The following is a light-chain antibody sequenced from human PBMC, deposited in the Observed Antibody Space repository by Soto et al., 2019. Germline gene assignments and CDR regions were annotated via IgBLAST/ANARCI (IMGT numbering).Light chain of an antibody. CDR2: AAS. CDR1: QSISTY. V-gene: IGKV1-39*01. CDR3: QQSFTHPPT. J-gene: IGKJ2*01. Sequence: DIQMTQSPSSLSASVGDRVTITCRASQSISTYLNWYQQRPGKAPKLMMSAASTLQSGVPSRFRGSGSGTVFTLTINTLQPEDFATYFCQQSFTHPPTFGQGTNLEI.